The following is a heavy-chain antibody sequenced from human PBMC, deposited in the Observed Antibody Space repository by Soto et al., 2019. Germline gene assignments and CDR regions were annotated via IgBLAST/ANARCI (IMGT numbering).Heavy chain of an antibody. J-gene: IGHJ4*02. Sequence: QITLKESGPTLVKPTQTLTLTCTFSGFSLSTSGVGVGWIRQPPGKALEWLALIYWDDDKRYSPSLKSRLTTTKDTSKNQVVLTMTNMDPVDTATYYCAHGSGALRLGELSLSYWGQGTLVTVSS. CDR3: AHGSGALRLGELSLSY. CDR2: IYWDDDK. CDR1: GFSLSTSGVG. D-gene: IGHD3-16*02. V-gene: IGHV2-5*02.